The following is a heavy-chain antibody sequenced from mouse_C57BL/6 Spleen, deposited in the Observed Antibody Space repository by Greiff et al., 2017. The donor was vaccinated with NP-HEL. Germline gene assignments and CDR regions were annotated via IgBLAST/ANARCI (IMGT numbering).Heavy chain of an antibody. V-gene: IGHV1-76*01. CDR3: ARGRDYAMDY. J-gene: IGHJ4*01. Sequence: QVQLQQSGAELVRPGASVKLSCKASGYTFTDHYINWVKQRPGQGLEWIARIYPGSGNTYYNEKFKGKATLTAEKSSSTAYMQLSSLTSEDSAVDFCARGRDYAMDYWGQGTSVTVSS. CDR2: IYPGSGNT. CDR1: GYTFTDHY.